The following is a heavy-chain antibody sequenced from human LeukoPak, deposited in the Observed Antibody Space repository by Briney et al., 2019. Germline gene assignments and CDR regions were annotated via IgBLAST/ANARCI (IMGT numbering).Heavy chain of an antibody. J-gene: IGHJ4*02. V-gene: IGHV1-46*01. D-gene: IGHD5-18*01. CDR3: ARVGYNYGFDY. CDR1: GYTFTTYY. Sequence: ASVKVSCKASGYTFTTYYIHWVRQAPGQGLEWMGIIIPSGGSTSYAQKFQGRVTMTRDTSTSTVYMELSSLRSEDTAVYYCARVGYNYGFDYWGQGTLVTVSS. CDR2: IIPSGGST.